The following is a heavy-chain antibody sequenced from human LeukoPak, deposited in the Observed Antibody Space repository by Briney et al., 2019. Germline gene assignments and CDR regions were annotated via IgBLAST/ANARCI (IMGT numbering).Heavy chain of an antibody. J-gene: IGHJ5*02. CDR1: GGAGYRGRYY. CDR3: ARHYGP. Sequence: SETLSLTCTVCGGAGYRGRYYWSWVRQPPGKGLEWGGSSYDSGSTYYNPSLKSRVTISVDTSKNQSSLKLNSVTAADTAVYYCARHYGPWGPGTLVTVSS. D-gene: IGHD3-10*01. V-gene: IGHV4-39*01. CDR2: SYDSGST.